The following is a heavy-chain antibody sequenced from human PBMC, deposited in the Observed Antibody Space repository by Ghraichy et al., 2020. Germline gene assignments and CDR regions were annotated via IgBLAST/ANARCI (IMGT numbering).Heavy chain of an antibody. J-gene: IGHJ6*02. CDR2: IYYSGST. CDR3: ARDGGGYDSDYYGMDV. Sequence: SQTLSLTCTVSGGSISSGDYYWSWIRQPPGKGLEWIGYIYYSGSTYYNPSLKSRVTISVDTSKNQFSLKLSSVTAADTAVYYCARDGGGYDSDYYGMDVWGQGTTVTVSS. V-gene: IGHV4-30-4*01. CDR1: GGSISSGDYY. D-gene: IGHD5-12*01.